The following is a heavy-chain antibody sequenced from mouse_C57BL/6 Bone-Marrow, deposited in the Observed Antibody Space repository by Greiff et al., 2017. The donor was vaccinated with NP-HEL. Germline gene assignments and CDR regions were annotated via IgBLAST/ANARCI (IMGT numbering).Heavy chain of an antibody. J-gene: IGHJ1*03. Sequence: EVHLVESGGGLVKPGGSLKLSCAASGFTFSSYDMSWVRQPPEKRLEWVATISAGGSSTYYPDNVKGRFTISRDNAKTNLYLQMSHLKAEDTAMYDCARDEWDYFDVWGTGTTVTVSS. D-gene: IGHD4-1*01. CDR2: ISAGGSST. CDR3: ARDEWDYFDV. V-gene: IGHV5-4*01. CDR1: GFTFSSYD.